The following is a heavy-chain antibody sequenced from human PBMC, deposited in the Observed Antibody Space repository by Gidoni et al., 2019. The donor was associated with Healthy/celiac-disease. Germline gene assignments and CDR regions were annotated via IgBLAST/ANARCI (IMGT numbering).Heavy chain of an antibody. CDR3: ARVGDILTGYYDDY. V-gene: IGHV4-61*02. CDR2: IYTSGST. D-gene: IGHD3-9*01. Sequence: QVQLQESGPGLVKPSQTLSLTCTVSGGSISSGSYYWSWIRQPAGKGLEWIGRIYTSGSTNYNPSLKSRVTISVDTSKNQFSLKLSSVTAADTAVYYCARVGDILTGYYDDYWGQGTLVTVSS. J-gene: IGHJ4*02. CDR1: GGSISSGSYY.